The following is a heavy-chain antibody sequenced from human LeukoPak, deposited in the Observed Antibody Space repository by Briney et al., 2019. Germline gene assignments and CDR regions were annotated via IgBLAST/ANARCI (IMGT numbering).Heavy chain of an antibody. CDR3: ARDQPWTNGFDI. Sequence: GGSLRLSCAASGFTFSSYGMHWVRQAPGQGLERVAFIRYDGNDQKYADSVKGRFTVSRDNSGNFLYLQMNSLRPEDTALYYCARDQPWTNGFDIWGQGTMVTVSS. V-gene: IGHV3-30*02. CDR1: GFTFSSYG. D-gene: IGHD3/OR15-3a*01. J-gene: IGHJ3*02. CDR2: IRYDGNDQ.